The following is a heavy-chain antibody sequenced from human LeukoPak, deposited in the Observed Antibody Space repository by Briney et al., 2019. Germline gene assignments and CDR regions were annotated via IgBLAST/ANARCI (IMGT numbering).Heavy chain of an antibody. Sequence: PGGSLRLSCAASGLTFSDYYMSWIRQAPGKGLEWVSYISSSGSTIYYADSVKGRFTISRDNAKNSLYLQMNSLRAEDTAVYYCARAILAAAGTSHWFDPWGQGTLVTVSS. J-gene: IGHJ5*02. CDR2: ISSSGSTI. D-gene: IGHD6-13*01. CDR3: ARAILAAAGTSHWFDP. V-gene: IGHV3-11*01. CDR1: GLTFSDYY.